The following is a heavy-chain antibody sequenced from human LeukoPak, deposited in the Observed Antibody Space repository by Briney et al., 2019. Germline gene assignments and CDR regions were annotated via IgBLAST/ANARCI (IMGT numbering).Heavy chain of an antibody. CDR1: GFIFNSHS. Sequence: GGSLRLSCAASGFIFNSHSMNWVRQAPGKGLEWVSSISSTSSYIYYADSVKSRFTISRDNAKNSLYLQMNSLRAEDTAVYYCARGGGITMVRGVIIPPQDYYMDVWGKGTTVTVSS. D-gene: IGHD3-10*01. CDR2: ISSTSSYI. CDR3: ARGGGITMVRGVIIPPQDYYMDV. V-gene: IGHV3-21*01. J-gene: IGHJ6*03.